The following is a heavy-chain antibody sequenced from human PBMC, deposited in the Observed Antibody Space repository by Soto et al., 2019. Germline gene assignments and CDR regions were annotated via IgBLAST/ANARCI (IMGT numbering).Heavy chain of an antibody. J-gene: IGHJ6*02. CDR1: GFKFDDHV. CDR3: ARSWSGSTSGRVDV. V-gene: IGHV3-9*01. D-gene: IGHD3-3*01. CDR2: INWDGYSI. Sequence: GGSLRLSCVASGFKFDDHVMHWVRQVPGKGLEWVGHINWDGYSIGYGDSVRGRFTISRDNAKNTLYLQMNSLRPEDTALYYCARSWSGSTSGRVDVWGRGTKVTSP.